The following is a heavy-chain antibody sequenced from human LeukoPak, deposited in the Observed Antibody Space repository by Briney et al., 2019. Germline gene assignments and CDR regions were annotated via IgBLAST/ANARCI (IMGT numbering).Heavy chain of an antibody. J-gene: IGHJ3*02. Sequence: SETLSLTCTVSGGSISSYYWSWIRQPPGKGLEWIGYIYYSGSTNHNPSLKSRVTISVDTSKNQFSLKLSSVTAADTAVYYCARAYDIGAFDIWGQGTMVTVSS. CDR1: GGSISSYY. V-gene: IGHV4-59*01. CDR2: IYYSGST. CDR3: ARAYDIGAFDI. D-gene: IGHD3-9*01.